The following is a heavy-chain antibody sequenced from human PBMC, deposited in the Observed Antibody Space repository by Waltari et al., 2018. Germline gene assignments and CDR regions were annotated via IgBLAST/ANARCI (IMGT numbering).Heavy chain of an antibody. CDR3: ARTSSGWVRLGYYYYGMDV. CDR1: GYTFTSYD. J-gene: IGHJ6*02. CDR2: MNPNSGKT. V-gene: IGHV1-8*01. D-gene: IGHD6-19*01. Sequence: QVQLVQSGAEVKKPGASVKVSCKASGYTFTSYDINWVRQATGQGLEWMGWMNPNSGKTGYAQKFQGRVTMTRNTTISTAYMERSSLRSEDTAVYYCARTSSGWVRLGYYYYGMDVWGQGTTVTVSS.